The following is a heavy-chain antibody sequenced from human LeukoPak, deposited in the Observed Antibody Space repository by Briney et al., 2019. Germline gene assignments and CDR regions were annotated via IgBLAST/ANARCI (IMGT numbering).Heavy chain of an antibody. D-gene: IGHD6-19*01. CDR1: GFTFSSYW. CDR3: AREEGSGWFDFDY. CDR2: IKQDGSEK. Sequence: GGSLRLSFAASGFTFSSYWMSWVRQAPGKGLEWVANIKQDGSEKYYVDSVKGRFTISRDNAKNSLYLQMNSLRAEDTAVYYCAREEGSGWFDFDYWGQGTLVTVSS. J-gene: IGHJ4*02. V-gene: IGHV3-7*01.